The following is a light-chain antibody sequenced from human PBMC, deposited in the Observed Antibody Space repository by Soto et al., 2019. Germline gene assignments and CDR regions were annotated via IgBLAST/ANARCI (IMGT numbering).Light chain of an antibody. J-gene: IGKJ4*01. CDR3: QQSDRVPLA. CDR1: QSISNN. V-gene: IGKV1-39*01. CDR2: AAS. Sequence: DIQMTQSPSSLSASVGDRVTIFCRASQSISNNLNWYQQNPGKAPKLLIFAASTLESGVPSRFSGSGSGTDFTLTISSLHPEDFATYYCQQSDRVPLAFGGGTKVEIE.